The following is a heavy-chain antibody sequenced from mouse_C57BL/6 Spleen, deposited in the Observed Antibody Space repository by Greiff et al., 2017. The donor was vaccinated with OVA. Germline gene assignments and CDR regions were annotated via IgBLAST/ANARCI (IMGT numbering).Heavy chain of an antibody. CDR3: AGEAFTTVASHWYFDV. Sequence: VQLQQSGPELVKPGASVKISCKASGYTFTDYYMNWVKQSHGKSLEWIGDINLNNGGTSYNQKFKGKATLTVDKSSSTANMELRSLTSEDSAVYYDAGEAFTTVASHWYFDVWGKGTTVTVSS. CDR1: GYTFTDYY. D-gene: IGHD1-1*01. V-gene: IGHV1-26*01. CDR2: INLNNGGT. J-gene: IGHJ1*03.